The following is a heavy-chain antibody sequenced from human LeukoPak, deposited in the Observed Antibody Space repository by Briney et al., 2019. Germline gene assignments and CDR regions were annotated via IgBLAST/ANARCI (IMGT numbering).Heavy chain of an antibody. CDR2: ISGSGGST. Sequence: GGSLRLSCAASEFTFSSYAMSWVRQAPGKGLEWVSAISGSGGSTYYADSVKGRFTISRDNSKNTLYLQMNSLRAEDTAVYYCAKVPFSGYYYFDYWGQGTLVTVSS. V-gene: IGHV3-23*01. CDR3: AKVPFSGYYYFDY. J-gene: IGHJ4*02. D-gene: IGHD3-22*01. CDR1: EFTFSSYA.